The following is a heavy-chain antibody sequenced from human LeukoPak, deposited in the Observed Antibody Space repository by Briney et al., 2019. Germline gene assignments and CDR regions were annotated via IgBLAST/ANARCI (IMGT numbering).Heavy chain of an antibody. Sequence: SLRLSCAASGFTFDDYAMHWVRQAPGKGLEWVSGISWNSGSIGYADSVKGRFTISRDNAKNSLYLQMNSLRAEDTALYYCAKDRGAWFGELRPSFAFDIWGQGTMVTVSS. CDR1: GFTFDDYA. D-gene: IGHD3-10*01. CDR3: AKDRGAWFGELRPSFAFDI. CDR2: ISWNSGSI. V-gene: IGHV3-9*01. J-gene: IGHJ3*02.